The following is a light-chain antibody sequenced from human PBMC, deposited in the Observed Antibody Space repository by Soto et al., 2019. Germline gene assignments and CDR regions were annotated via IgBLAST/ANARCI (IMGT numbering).Light chain of an antibody. J-gene: IGLJ1*01. CDR1: SSDVGAYRY. CDR2: EVH. V-gene: IGLV2-8*01. Sequence: QSALTQPPSASGSLGQSVTISCTGTSSDVGAYRYVSWYQQHPGKAPKPIIYEVHERPSGVPARFSGSKSGNTASLTISGLQAEDEADYYCNSYTGTSNVFGTGTKLTVL. CDR3: NSYTGTSNV.